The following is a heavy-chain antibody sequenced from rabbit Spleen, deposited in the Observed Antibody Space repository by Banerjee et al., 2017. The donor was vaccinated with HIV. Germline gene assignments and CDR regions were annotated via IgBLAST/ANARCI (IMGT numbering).Heavy chain of an antibody. CDR2: INVSTGTA. D-gene: IGHD1-1*01. Sequence: QEQLVESGGGLVKPEGSLKLSCTASGFSFSDRCVMCWVRQAPGKGLEWIACINVSTGTAVYASWSKGRFTISSTSSTTVALKMTTLTAADTATYFCARDLIGVIGWNFNLSAPGPPVTVS. CDR1: GFSFSDRCV. CDR3: ARDLIGVIGWNFNL. V-gene: IGHV1S45*01. J-gene: IGHJ4*01.